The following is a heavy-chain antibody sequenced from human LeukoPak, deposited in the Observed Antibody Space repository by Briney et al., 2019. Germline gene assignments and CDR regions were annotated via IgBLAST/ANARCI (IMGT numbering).Heavy chain of an antibody. CDR2: ISYDGSNK. D-gene: IGHD3-22*01. J-gene: IGHJ4*02. CDR1: GFTFSSYG. Sequence: GGSLRLSCAASGFTFSSYGMHWVRQAPGKGLEWVAVISYDGSNKYYADSVKGRFTISRDNSKNTLYLQMNSLRAEDTAVHYCAKDTTMIVVVDSTFDYWGQGTLVTVSS. V-gene: IGHV3-30*18. CDR3: AKDTTMIVVVDSTFDY.